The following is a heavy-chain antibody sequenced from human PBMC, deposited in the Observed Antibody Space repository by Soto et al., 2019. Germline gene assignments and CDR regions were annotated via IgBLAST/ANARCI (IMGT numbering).Heavy chain of an antibody. Sequence: SETLSLTCIVSGDSVSSGGYYWTWIRQPPGRGLEWIGYISYGVNTNYNPSLKSRVTLLVDMSKNQFSLKLTSVTAADTAVYYCARDGREVAGPDYYYYYGMEVGGKGTT. V-gene: IGHV4-61*08. J-gene: IGHJ6*04. CDR1: GDSVSSGGYY. CDR2: ISYGVNT. CDR3: ARDGREVAGPDYYYYYGMEV. D-gene: IGHD6-19*01.